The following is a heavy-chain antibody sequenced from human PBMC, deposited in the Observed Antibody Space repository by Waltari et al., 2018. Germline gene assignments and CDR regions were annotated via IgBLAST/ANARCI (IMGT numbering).Heavy chain of an antibody. D-gene: IGHD6-13*01. J-gene: IGHJ4*02. CDR2: INPDSGDT. CDR3: ARPWPGRAAAAPYYFDS. Sequence: QVQLVQSGTEVKKPGASVTVSCKASGYAFTGYYLHWVRQAPGQGLEWMGWINPDSGDTNCTQKFKGRVTMTRDTSINTAYMQLSGLRSDDTAVYYCARPWPGRAAAAPYYFDSWGQGTMAIVSS. CDR1: GYAFTGYY. V-gene: IGHV1-2*02.